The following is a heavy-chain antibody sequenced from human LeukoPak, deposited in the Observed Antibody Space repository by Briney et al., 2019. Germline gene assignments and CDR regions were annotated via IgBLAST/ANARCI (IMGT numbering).Heavy chain of an antibody. CDR2: ISGSGGST. CDR3: AKWGVCGSCSFDY. D-gene: IGHD2-15*01. J-gene: IGHJ4*02. CDR1: GFTFSSYA. Sequence: GGSLRLSCAASGFTFSSYAMSWVRQAPGKGLEWVSAISGSGGSTNYADSVKGRFTISRDNSKNTLYLQMNSLRAEDTAVYYCAKWGVCGSCSFDYWGQGTLVTVSS. V-gene: IGHV3-23*01.